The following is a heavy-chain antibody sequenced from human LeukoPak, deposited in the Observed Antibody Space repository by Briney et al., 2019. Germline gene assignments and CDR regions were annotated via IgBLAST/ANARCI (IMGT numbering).Heavy chain of an antibody. V-gene: IGHV5-51*01. Sequence: GESLKISCKGSGYSFTSYWIGWVRQMPGKGLEWMGIIYPGDSDTRYSPSFQGQVTISADKSISTAYLQWSSLKASDTAMYYCARQVPVVGYYDSSGYDYWRQATLVTVPS. CDR3: ARQVPVVGYYDSSGYDY. CDR2: IYPGDSDT. D-gene: IGHD3-22*01. CDR1: GYSFTSYW. J-gene: IGHJ4*02.